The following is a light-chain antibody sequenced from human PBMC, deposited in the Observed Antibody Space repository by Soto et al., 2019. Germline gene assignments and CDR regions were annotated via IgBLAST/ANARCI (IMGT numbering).Light chain of an antibody. Sequence: DIQMTPSPSSLSAAAGDRVNITCRASQSINNYLNWYQHRHGEAPKLLIFDASTLESGVPSRFSGSGSGTEFTLTISSLQPDDFATYYCQQLNSYPITFGQGTRLEIK. CDR2: DAS. J-gene: IGKJ5*01. CDR3: QQLNSYPIT. CDR1: QSINNY. V-gene: IGKV1-9*01.